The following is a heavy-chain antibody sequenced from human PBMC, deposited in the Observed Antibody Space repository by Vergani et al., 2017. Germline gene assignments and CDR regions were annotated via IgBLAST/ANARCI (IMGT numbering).Heavy chain of an antibody. Sequence: QVQLVESGGGVVQPGGSLRLYCAASGFTFSSYGMHWVRQAPGKGLEWVAFIRYDGSNKYYADSVKGRFTISRDNSKNTLYLQMNSLRAEDTAVYYCAKDASGGYDSLFDYWSQGTLVTVSS. CDR2: IRYDGSNK. CDR3: AKDASGGYDSLFDY. D-gene: IGHD5-12*01. V-gene: IGHV3-30*02. CDR1: GFTFSSYG. J-gene: IGHJ4*02.